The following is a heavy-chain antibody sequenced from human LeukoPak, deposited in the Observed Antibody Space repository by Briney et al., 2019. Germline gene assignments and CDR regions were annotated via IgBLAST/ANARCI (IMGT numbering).Heavy chain of an antibody. CDR2: MNPNSGNT. CDR1: GYTFTSYD. CDR3: ARIGIRDFWSGYYMDV. Sequence: ASVKVSCKASGYTFTSYDISWVRQATGQGLEWMGWMNPNSGNTGYAQKFQGRVTITRNTSISTAYMELSSLRSEDTAVYYCARIGIRDFWSGYYMDVWGKGTTVTVSS. V-gene: IGHV1-8*03. D-gene: IGHD3-3*01. J-gene: IGHJ6*03.